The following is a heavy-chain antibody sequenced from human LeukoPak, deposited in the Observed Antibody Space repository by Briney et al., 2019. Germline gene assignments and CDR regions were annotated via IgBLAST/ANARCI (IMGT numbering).Heavy chain of an antibody. V-gene: IGHV3-43*01. CDR2: ITWDGDVT. CDR1: GFTFHDHT. J-gene: IGHJ4*02. D-gene: IGHD6-13*01. Sequence: PGGSLGLSCAASGFTFHDHTMHWVRQGPGKRLEWVALITWDGDVTHYADSVKGRFTISRDNGKNSLFLQMNSVTTEDTALYYCTKDAAYSSSWFGYFDYWGQGTLVTVSS. CDR3: TKDAAYSSSWFGYFDY.